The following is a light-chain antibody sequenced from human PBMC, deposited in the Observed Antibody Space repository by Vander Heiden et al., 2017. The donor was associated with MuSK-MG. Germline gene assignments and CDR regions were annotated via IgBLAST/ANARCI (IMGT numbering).Light chain of an antibody. Sequence: DIQMTQSPSTLSASVGDRVTITCRASQSISSWLAWYQQKPGKAPKLLIYKASSLESGVPSSFSGRGSGTEFPLTISSLQPDDFATYYCQQDSNYPRTFGQGTKVEIK. CDR3: QQDSNYPRT. V-gene: IGKV1-5*03. CDR2: KAS. J-gene: IGKJ1*01. CDR1: QSISSW.